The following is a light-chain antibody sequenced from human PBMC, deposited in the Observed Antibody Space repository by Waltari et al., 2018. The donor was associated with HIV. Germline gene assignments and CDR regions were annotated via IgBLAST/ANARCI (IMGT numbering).Light chain of an antibody. Sequence: DIALPQSPSISAVAPGEQAFISCKSNQTLRSSGGYTYLDWFFPKSGQYPHLLIYLSSSLASGVPAKFSGRGSGTDFTLIITDVEPEDVGVYYCMQTLQTPFTFGQGTKLEL. CDR1: QTLRSSGGYTY. J-gene: IGKJ2*01. CDR2: LSS. CDR3: MQTLQTPFT. V-gene: IGKV2-28*01.